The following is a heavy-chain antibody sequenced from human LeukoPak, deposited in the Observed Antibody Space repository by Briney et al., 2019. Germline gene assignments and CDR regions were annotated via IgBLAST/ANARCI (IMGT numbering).Heavy chain of an antibody. V-gene: IGHV6-1*01. D-gene: IGHD2-2*01. J-gene: IGHJ5*02. CDR1: GDSDSSNSVT. CDR3: ARRLTQYDCFDP. Sequence: SQTLPLTCAISGDSDSSNSVTWNWIRQSPSRGLEWLGRTYYRSTWYNDYAVSVRGRVTVNPDTSKNQFSLHLNSVTPEDTAVYYCARRLTQYDCFDPWGQGILVTVSS. CDR2: TYYRSTWYN.